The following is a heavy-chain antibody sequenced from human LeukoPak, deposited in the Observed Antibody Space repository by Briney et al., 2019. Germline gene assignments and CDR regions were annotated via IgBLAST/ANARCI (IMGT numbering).Heavy chain of an antibody. CDR3: ARDPPSMIAPENLGYYYGMDV. Sequence: GASVKVSCKASGGTFSSYAISWVRQAPGQGLEWMGRIIPILGIANYAQKFQGRVTITADKSTSTAYMELSSLRSEDTAVYYCARDPPSMIAPENLGYYYGMDVWGQGTTVPVSS. J-gene: IGHJ6*02. V-gene: IGHV1-69*04. D-gene: IGHD3-22*01. CDR1: GGTFSSYA. CDR2: IIPILGIA.